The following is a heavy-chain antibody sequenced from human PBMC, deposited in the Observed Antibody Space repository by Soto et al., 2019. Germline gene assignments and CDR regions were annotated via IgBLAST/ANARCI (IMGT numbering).Heavy chain of an antibody. Sequence: LRLSCAASGFTFSSYPMSWVRQAPGKGLEWVSAISGSGGSTYYADSVKGRFTISRDSSKNTLYLQMNSLRAEDTAVYYCAKVSNYRYYYDMDVWCQGPTVTVS. CDR3: AKVSNYRYYYDMDV. V-gene: IGHV3-23*01. D-gene: IGHD4-4*01. J-gene: IGHJ6*02. CDR2: ISGSGGST. CDR1: GFTFSSYP.